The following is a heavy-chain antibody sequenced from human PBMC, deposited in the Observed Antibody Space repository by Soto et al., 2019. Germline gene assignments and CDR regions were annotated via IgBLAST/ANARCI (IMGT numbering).Heavy chain of an antibody. CDR2: IYPGDSDA. CDR3: ARQAYFGSGTYYSDY. V-gene: IGHV5-51*01. Sequence: GESLKISCNASGYNFIIYWIAWVRQMPGKGLEWMGIIYPGDSDATYSPSFEGQVTFSVDKSITTAYLQWISLKASDTAMYYCARQAYFGSGTYYSDYWGQGTQVTVSS. J-gene: IGHJ4*02. D-gene: IGHD3-10*01. CDR1: GYNFIIYW.